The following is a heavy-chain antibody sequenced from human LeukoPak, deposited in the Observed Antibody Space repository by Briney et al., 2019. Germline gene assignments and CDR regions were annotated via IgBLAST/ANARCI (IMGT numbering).Heavy chain of an antibody. Sequence: GGSLRLSCAASGFTFINSAMSWVRQAPGKGLEWVSVISDSGETTYYADSVKGRFTISRDNAKNSLYLQMNSLRAEDTAVYYCARADRVGAFDIWGQGTMVTVSS. CDR1: GFTFINSA. J-gene: IGHJ3*02. CDR3: ARADRVGAFDI. V-gene: IGHV3-23*01. D-gene: IGHD3-22*01. CDR2: ISDSGETT.